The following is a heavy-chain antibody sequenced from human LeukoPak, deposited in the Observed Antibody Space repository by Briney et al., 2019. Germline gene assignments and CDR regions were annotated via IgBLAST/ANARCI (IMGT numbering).Heavy chain of an antibody. D-gene: IGHD3-22*01. V-gene: IGHV4-59*12. J-gene: IGHJ3*02. CDR3: ASDYYDSSGYRNDAFDI. CDR1: GGSISSYY. CDR2: IYYSGST. Sequence: PSETLSLTCTVSGGSISSYYWSWIRQPPGKGLEWIGYIYYSGSTNYNPSLKGRVTISVDTSKNQFSLKLSSVTAADTAVYYCASDYYDSSGYRNDAFDIWGQGTMVTVSS.